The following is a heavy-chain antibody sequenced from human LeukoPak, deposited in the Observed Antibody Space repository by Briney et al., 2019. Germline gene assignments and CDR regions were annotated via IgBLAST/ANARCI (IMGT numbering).Heavy chain of an antibody. CDR1: GYTFTSYG. D-gene: IGHD2-15*01. Sequence: ASVKVSCKASGYTFTSYGISWVRQAPGQGLAWMGWFSAYNGNTNYAQKLQGRVTMTTNTSTSTAYMELRSLRSDDTAVYYCARDSPRYCSGGSCYPDYWGQGTLVTVSS. J-gene: IGHJ4*02. CDR3: ARDSPRYCSGGSCYPDY. CDR2: FSAYNGNT. V-gene: IGHV1-18*01.